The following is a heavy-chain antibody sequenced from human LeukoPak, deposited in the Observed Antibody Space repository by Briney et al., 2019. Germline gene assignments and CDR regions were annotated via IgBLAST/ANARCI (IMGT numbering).Heavy chain of an antibody. CDR1: GFTFSSYN. CDR2: IRSSGNTI. Sequence: GGSLRLSCAASGFTFSSYNMNWVRQAPGKGLEWVTYIRSSGNTIYYADSVKGRFTISRDNAKNSVYLQMNSLRDEDTAVYYCARYGSYPEAFDYWGQGTLVTVSS. J-gene: IGHJ4*02. V-gene: IGHV3-48*02. D-gene: IGHD1-26*01. CDR3: ARYGSYPEAFDY.